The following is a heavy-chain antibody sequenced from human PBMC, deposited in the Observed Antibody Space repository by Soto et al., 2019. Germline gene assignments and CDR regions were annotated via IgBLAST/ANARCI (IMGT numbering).Heavy chain of an antibody. CDR3: ASTPTYYYGSGSRKSAFDI. CDR2: INHSGST. Sequence: QVQLQQWGAGLLKPSETLSLTCAVYGGSFSGYYWSWIRQPPGKGLEWIGEINHSGSTNYNPSLKSRVTISVDTSKNQFSLKLSSVTAADTAVYYCASTPTYYYGSGSRKSAFDIWGQGTMVTVSS. J-gene: IGHJ3*02. CDR1: GGSFSGYY. V-gene: IGHV4-34*01. D-gene: IGHD3-10*01.